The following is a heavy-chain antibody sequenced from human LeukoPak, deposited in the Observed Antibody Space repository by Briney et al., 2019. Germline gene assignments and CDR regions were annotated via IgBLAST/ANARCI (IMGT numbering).Heavy chain of an antibody. CDR3: IKDGLQYCTSTSCYEFQS. Sequence: PGGSLRLSCAASGFTFDEYSMHWVRQAPGKGLEWVSLITWNGGGTSYAYSVKGRFTISRDNKKSSLYLQMHSPRTEDTAFYFCIKDGLQYCTSTSCYEFQSWGQGTLVTVSS. D-gene: IGHD2-2*01. CDR1: GFTFDEYS. J-gene: IGHJ4*02. CDR2: ITWNGGGT. V-gene: IGHV3-43*01.